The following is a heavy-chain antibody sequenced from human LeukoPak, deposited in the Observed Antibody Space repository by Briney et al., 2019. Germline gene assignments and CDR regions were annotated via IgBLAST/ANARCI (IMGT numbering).Heavy chain of an antibody. J-gene: IGHJ3*02. CDR3: AISGYCSSTSCPRFGAFDI. D-gene: IGHD2-2*01. V-gene: IGHV1-46*01. CDR2: IDPSGDPS. Sequence: ASVKVSCKASGYTFTSYYMHWVRQAPGQGLEWVGIIDPSGDPSTYAQKFQGRVTMTRDTSTSTVYMDLSSLKSEDTAVYYCAISGYCSSTSCPRFGAFDIWGQGTMVTVSS. CDR1: GYTFTSYY.